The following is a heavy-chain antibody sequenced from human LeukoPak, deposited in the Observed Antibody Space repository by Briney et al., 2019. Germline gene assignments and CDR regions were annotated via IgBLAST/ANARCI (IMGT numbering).Heavy chain of an antibody. CDR1: GYTLTELS. CDR2: FDPEDGET. V-gene: IGHV1-24*01. J-gene: IGHJ4*02. D-gene: IGHD6-13*01. Sequence: ASVKVSCKVSGYTLTELSMHWVRQAPGKGLEWMGGFDPEDGETIYAQKFQGRVTMTEDTSTDTAYMELSSLRSEDTAVYYCATDLPGGAAAGTGYWGQGTLVTVSS. CDR3: ATDLPGGAAAGTGY.